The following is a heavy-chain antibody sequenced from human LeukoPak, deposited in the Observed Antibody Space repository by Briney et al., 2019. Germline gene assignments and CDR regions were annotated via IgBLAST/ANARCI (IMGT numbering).Heavy chain of an antibody. CDR3: ARGLFDRTGYSRSCSFDY. V-gene: IGHV4-4*02. CDR1: GGSISSSNW. Sequence: SETLSLTCAVSGGSISSSNWWSWVRQPPGKGLEWIGEIYHSGSTNYNPSLKSRVTISVDKSKNQFSLKLSSVTAADTAVFHCARGLFDRTGYSRSCSFDYWGQGTLVTVSS. CDR2: IYHSGST. J-gene: IGHJ4*02. D-gene: IGHD6-13*01.